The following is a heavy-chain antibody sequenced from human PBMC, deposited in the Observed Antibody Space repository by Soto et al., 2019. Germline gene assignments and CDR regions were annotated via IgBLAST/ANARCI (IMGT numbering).Heavy chain of an antibody. CDR3: AEGVVVTAIFDY. Sequence: EVQLLESGGGLVQPGGSLRLSCAASGFTFSSYAMSWVRQAPGKGLEWVSAISGSGGSTYYADSVKGRFTISRDNSKNPLYRDMNGRRAEDTAVYYCAEGVVVTAIFDYWGHGTLVTVSA. V-gene: IGHV3-23*01. J-gene: IGHJ4*01. CDR2: ISGSGGST. D-gene: IGHD2-21*02. CDR1: GFTFSSYA.